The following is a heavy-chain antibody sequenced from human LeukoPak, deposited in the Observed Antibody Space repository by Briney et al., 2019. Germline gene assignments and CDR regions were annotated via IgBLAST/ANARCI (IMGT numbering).Heavy chain of an antibody. CDR3: ARGGSYYYDSSSTLDPPSPKNAFDI. CDR2: IYYSGST. CDR1: GGSISSGGYY. D-gene: IGHD3-22*01. J-gene: IGHJ3*02. V-gene: IGHV4-31*03. Sequence: PSETLSLTCTVSGGSISSGGYYWSWIRQHPGKGLEWIGYIYYSGSTYYNPSLKSRVTISVDTSKNQFSLKLSSVTAADTAVYYCARGGSYYYDSSSTLDPPSPKNAFDIWGQGTMVTVSS.